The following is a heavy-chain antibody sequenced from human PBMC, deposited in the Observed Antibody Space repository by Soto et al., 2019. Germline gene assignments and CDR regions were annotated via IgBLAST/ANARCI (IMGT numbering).Heavy chain of an antibody. CDR3: ARGPSSLPRFDY. V-gene: IGHV3-30-3*01. CDR2: ISYDGSNK. CDR1: GFTFSSYA. Sequence: QVQLVESGGGVVQPGRSLRLSCAASGFTFSSYAMHWVRQAPGKGLEWVAVISYDGSNKYYADSVKGRFTISRDNSKNTLYLQMNSLRAEDTAVYYWARGPSSLPRFDYWGQGTLVTVSS. J-gene: IGHJ4*02. D-gene: IGHD2-2*01.